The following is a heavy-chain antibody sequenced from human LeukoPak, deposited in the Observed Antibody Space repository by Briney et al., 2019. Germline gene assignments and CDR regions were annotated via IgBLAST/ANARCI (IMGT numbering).Heavy chain of an antibody. CDR1: GFTVSSNY. CDR2: IKQDGSEK. J-gene: IGHJ4*02. V-gene: IGHV3-7*01. Sequence: GGSLRLSCAASGFTVSSNYMSWVRQAPGKGLEWVANIKQDGSEKYYVDSVKGRFTISRDNAKNSLYLQMTSLSAEDTAMYYCARHKKTYFLDWGQGALVTVSS. CDR3: ARHKKTYFLD.